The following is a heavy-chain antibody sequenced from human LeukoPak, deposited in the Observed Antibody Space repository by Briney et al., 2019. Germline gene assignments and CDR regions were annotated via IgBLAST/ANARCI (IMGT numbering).Heavy chain of an antibody. V-gene: IGHV1-2*02. CDR1: GYTFTDYH. Sequence: ASVKVSCKASGYTFTDYHIYWVRQAPGQGLEWMGWIRGDTADSGAAQKFQGRVTMTRDTSTDTAYMELTGLRFDDTAIYYCARVRGNSCDFWGQGTLVTVSS. CDR2: IRGDTADS. CDR3: ARVRGNSCDF. D-gene: IGHD6-13*01. J-gene: IGHJ4*02.